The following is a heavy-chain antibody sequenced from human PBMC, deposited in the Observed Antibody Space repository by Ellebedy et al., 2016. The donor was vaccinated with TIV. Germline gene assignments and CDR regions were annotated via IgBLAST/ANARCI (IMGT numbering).Heavy chain of an antibody. CDR2: IFTSGSF. V-gene: IGHV4-4*07. CDR3: ARVHCSITTCDYYYMDV. CDR1: GGSVSRYF. J-gene: IGHJ6*03. D-gene: IGHD1-1*01. Sequence: SETLSLXXPVSGGSVSRYFWSWIRQPAGKGLEWIGRIFTSGSFNYNPSLMSRVTMSVVTSKNQISLRLNSVTTADTAVYYCARVHCSITTCDYYYMDVWGKGTTVTVS.